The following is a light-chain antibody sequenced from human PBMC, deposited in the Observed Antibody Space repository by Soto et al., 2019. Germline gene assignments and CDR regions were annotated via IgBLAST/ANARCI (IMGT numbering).Light chain of an antibody. CDR3: SSYADSGTLL. CDR1: SSDLGSYNL. CDR2: EAY. V-gene: IGLV2-23*01. J-gene: IGLJ3*02. Sequence: QSVLTQPASVSGSPGQSITISFTGTSSDLGSYNLVSWYQQHPGKAPKLMISEAYKRPSGVSDRFSGSKSGNTASLTISGLQAEDEANYYCSSYADSGTLLFGGGTKLTVL.